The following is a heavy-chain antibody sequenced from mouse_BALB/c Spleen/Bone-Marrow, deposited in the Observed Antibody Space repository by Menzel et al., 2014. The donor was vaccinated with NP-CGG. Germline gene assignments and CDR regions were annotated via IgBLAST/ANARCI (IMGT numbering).Heavy chain of an antibody. CDR3: ARLNYYGNLFV. J-gene: IGHJ1*01. CDR1: GFDFSRYW. V-gene: IGHV4-1*02. Sequence: EVKLMESGGGLVQPGGSLKLSCAASGFDFSRYWMSWVRQVPGKGLEWIGEINPDSNTINYTPSLKDKFIISRDNAKNTLYLQMSKVRSEDTALYYCARLNYYGNLFVWGAGTRSPSPQ. D-gene: IGHD1-1*01. CDR2: INPDSNTI.